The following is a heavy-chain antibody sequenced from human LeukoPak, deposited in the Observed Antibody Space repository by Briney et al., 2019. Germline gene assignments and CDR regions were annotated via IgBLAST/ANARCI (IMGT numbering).Heavy chain of an antibody. Sequence: GSGPTLVNPTQTLTLTCTFSGFSLTTSGVGVGWIRQPPGKALECLALIYWDDDKRDSPSLKSRLTITKDTSKNQVVLTMTNMDPVDTATYYCAHRLGPRGSSWSSAYFDYWGQGTLVTVS. D-gene: IGHD6-13*01. CDR3: AHRLGPRGSSWSSAYFDY. CDR1: GFSLTTSGVG. CDR2: IYWDDDK. J-gene: IGHJ4*02. V-gene: IGHV2-5*02.